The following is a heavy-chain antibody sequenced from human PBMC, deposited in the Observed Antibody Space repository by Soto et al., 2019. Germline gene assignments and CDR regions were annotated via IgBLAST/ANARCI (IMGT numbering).Heavy chain of an antibody. CDR2: ISGSGGST. V-gene: IGHV3-23*01. Sequence: SGGSLRLSCAASGFTFSSYAMSWVRQAPGKGLEWVSAISGSGGSTYYADSVKGRFTISRDNSKNTLYLQMNSLRAEDTAVYYCAKDNDGDIVALRNFDYWGQGTLVTVSS. D-gene: IGHD5-12*01. CDR3: AKDNDGDIVALRNFDY. CDR1: GFTFSSYA. J-gene: IGHJ4*02.